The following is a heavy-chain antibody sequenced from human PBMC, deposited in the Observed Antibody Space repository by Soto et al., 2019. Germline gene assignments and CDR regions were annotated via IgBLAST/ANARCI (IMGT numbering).Heavy chain of an antibody. J-gene: IGHJ4*02. V-gene: IGHV3-30*18. Sequence: QEHLVESGGGVVLSGRSLRLSCAASGFTFNTFGMHWVRQAPGKGLEWVAVISYDGSDKYYSDSVRGRFTISRDNSMNTLYLQMNSLRTEDTAVYYCAKSPNFYCSSYHCYKYYFDYWGQGTLVTVSS. CDR1: GFTFNTFG. CDR2: ISYDGSDK. D-gene: IGHD2-2*01. CDR3: AKSPNFYCSSYHCYKYYFDY.